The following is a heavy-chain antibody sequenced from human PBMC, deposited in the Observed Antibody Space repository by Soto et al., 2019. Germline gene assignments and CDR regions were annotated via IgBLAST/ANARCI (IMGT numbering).Heavy chain of an antibody. CDR1: GFTFSNAW. J-gene: IGHJ4*02. Sequence: TGGSLRLSCAASGFTFSNAWMSWVRQAPGKGLEWVGRIKSKTDGGTTDYAAPVKGRFTISRDDSKNTLYLQMNSLKTEDTAVYYCTTDRYYYDSSGFFDYWGQGTLVTVSS. CDR2: IKSKTDGGTT. D-gene: IGHD3-22*01. CDR3: TTDRYYYDSSGFFDY. V-gene: IGHV3-15*01.